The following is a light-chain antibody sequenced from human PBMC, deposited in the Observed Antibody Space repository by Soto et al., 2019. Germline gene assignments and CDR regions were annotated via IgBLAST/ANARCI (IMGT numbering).Light chain of an antibody. V-gene: IGKV1-5*02. J-gene: IGKJ1*01. Sequence: DIQMTQSPSTLSASVGDRITIICRASQSISGWLAWYQQKPGKAPKLLIYHASNLQSGVPSRFSGSGSGTEFTLTISSLQPDDFATYYCQQYNSYSFGQGTKVDIK. CDR3: QQYNSYS. CDR2: HAS. CDR1: QSISGW.